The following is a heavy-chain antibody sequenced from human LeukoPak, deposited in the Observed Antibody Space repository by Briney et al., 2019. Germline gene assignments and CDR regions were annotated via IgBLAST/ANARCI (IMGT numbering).Heavy chain of an antibody. CDR2: IIPIFGTA. D-gene: IGHD6-13*01. J-gene: IGHJ4*02. CDR3: AKDKPWEQQLKY. CDR1: GGTFSSYA. Sequence: ASVKVSCKASGGTFSSYAISWVRQAPGQGLEWMGGIIPIFGTANYAQKFQGRVTITTDESTSTVYMELSSLRSEDTAVYYCAKDKPWEQQLKYWGQGTLVTVSS. V-gene: IGHV1-69*05.